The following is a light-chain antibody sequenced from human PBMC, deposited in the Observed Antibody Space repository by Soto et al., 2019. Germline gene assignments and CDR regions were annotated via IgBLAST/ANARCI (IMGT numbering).Light chain of an antibody. Sequence: QSALTQPASVSGSPGQSITISCTGTNSDVGSYNPVSWYQQHPGRAPKLMIYDGIKRPPGVSNRFSGSRSGNTASLTISSLQAEDEADYYCCSHAASTTVVFGGGTKVTVL. V-gene: IGLV2-23*01. CDR3: CSHAASTTVV. CDR2: DGI. CDR1: NSDVGSYNP. J-gene: IGLJ2*01.